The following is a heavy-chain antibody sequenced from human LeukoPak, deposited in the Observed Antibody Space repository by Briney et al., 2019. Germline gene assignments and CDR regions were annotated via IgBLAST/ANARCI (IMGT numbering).Heavy chain of an antibody. J-gene: IGHJ6*02. CDR3: ARRRRIGAAGGDGMDV. CDR1: GGSMSNYY. Sequence: SETLSLTCTVSGGSMSNYYWTWIRQPPGQGLEWIGYTYNSGRTNYNPSLKSRVTISADTSKNQFSLKLDSVTAADTANYYCARRRRIGAAGGDGMDVWGQGTTVTVS. V-gene: IGHV4-4*09. D-gene: IGHD6-13*01. CDR2: TYNSGRT.